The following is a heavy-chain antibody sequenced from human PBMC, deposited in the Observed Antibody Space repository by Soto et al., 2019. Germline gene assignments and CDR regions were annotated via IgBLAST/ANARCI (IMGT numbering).Heavy chain of an antibody. J-gene: IGHJ4*02. V-gene: IGHV4-4*07. CDR2: TYTSGST. D-gene: IGHD3-22*01. CDR1: GGSISSYY. Sequence: PSETLSLTCTVSGGSISSYYWSWIRQPAGKGLEWIGRTYTSGSTNYNPSLKSRVIMSVDTSKNQFSLKLSSVTAADTAVYYCARYATDNYDRSGYSGIDYWGQGTLVTVSS. CDR3: ARYATDNYDRSGYSGIDY.